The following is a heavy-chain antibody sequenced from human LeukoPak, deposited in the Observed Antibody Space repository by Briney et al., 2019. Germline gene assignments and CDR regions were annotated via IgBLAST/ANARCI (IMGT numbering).Heavy chain of an antibody. J-gene: IGHJ5*02. CDR1: GGSISSYY. V-gene: IGHV4-59*01. D-gene: IGHD2-15*01. CDR2: IYYSGST. CDR3: ARWFRGGSYYWFDP. Sequence: SETLSLTCTVSGGSISSYYWSWIRQPPGKGLEWIGYIYYSGSTNYNPSLKSRVTISVDTSKNQFSLKLSSVTAADTAVYYCARWFRGGSYYWFDPWGQGTLVTVSS.